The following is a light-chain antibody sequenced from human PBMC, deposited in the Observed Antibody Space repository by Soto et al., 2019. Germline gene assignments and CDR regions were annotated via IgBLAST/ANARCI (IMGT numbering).Light chain of an antibody. CDR3: QQRNSWPPLFT. J-gene: IGKJ3*01. CDR2: DAS. CDR1: QSVSSSY. V-gene: IGKV3D-20*02. Sequence: EIVLTQSPGTLSLSPGERATLSCRASQSVSSSYLAWYQQKPGQAPRLLIYDASNRATGIPPRFSGSGSGTDFTLTISSLEPEDFAVYYCQQRNSWPPLFTFGPGTKVDIK.